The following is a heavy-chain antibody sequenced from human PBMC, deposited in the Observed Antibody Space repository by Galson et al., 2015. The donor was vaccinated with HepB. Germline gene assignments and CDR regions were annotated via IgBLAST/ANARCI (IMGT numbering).Heavy chain of an antibody. Sequence: SLRLSCAASGFTFSSYAMTWVRQAPGEGLEWVSTISSSGGSTYYADSVKGRFTISRDESNSTLYLQMNSLRAEDTAVYYCAKRTYSSGWYEAGYWGQGTLVTVSS. J-gene: IGHJ4*02. D-gene: IGHD6-19*01. CDR1: GFTFSSYA. CDR3: AKRTYSSGWYEAGY. CDR2: ISSSGGST. V-gene: IGHV3-23*01.